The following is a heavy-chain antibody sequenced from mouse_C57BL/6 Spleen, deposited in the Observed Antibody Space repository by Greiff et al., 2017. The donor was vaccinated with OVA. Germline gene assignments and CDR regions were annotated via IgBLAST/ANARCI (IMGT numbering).Heavy chain of an antibody. J-gene: IGHJ2*01. CDR2: IYPGSGST. CDR1: GYTFTSYW. CDR3: ARFGHYGNYYFDY. Sequence: VQLQESGAELVKPGASVKMSCKASGYTFTSYWITWVKQRPGQGLEWIGDIYPGSGSTNYNEKFKSKATLTVDTSSSTAYMQLSSLTSEDSAVYYCARFGHYGNYYFDYWGQGTTLTVSS. D-gene: IGHD2-1*01. V-gene: IGHV1-55*01.